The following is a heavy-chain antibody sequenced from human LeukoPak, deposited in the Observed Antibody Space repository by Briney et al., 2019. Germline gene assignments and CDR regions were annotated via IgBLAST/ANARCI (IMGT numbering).Heavy chain of an antibody. D-gene: IGHD3-3*01. CDR2: IYYSGST. CDR3: ARHPNLWSGYPALDY. CDR1: GGSISSSSYY. V-gene: IGHV4-39*01. Sequence: SETLSLTCTVSGGSISSSSYYWGWIRQPPGKGLEWIGSIYYSGSTYYNPSLKSRVTISVDTSKNQFSLKLSSVTAADTAVYYCARHPNLWSGYPALDYWGQGTLVTVSS. J-gene: IGHJ4*02.